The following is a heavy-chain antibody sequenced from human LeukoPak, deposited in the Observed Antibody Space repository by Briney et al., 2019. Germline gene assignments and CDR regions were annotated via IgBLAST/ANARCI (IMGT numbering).Heavy chain of an antibody. D-gene: IGHD3-3*01. Sequence: ASVKVSCKASGYTYSRHGMTWVRQAPGQGLEWMGWISGGKGDTNNAQTLQGKATMTTEANTAYMELRSLTSDDTAVYYCMRGTWGVVLDYWGQGTPVTVSS. CDR1: GYTYSRHG. CDR2: ISGGKGDT. CDR3: MRGTWGVVLDY. J-gene: IGHJ4*02. V-gene: IGHV1-18*01.